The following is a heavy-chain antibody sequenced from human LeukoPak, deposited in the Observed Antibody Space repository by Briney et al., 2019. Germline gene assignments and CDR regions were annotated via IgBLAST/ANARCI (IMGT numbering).Heavy chain of an antibody. CDR2: IRYDGSNK. V-gene: IGHV3-30*02. J-gene: IGHJ4*02. Sequence: GGSLRLSCAASGFTFSSYWMSWVRQAPGKGLEWVAFIRYDGSNKYYADSVKGRFTISGDNSKNTLYLQMNSLRAEDTAVYYCAKDSSGGSEVVDYWGQGTLVTVSS. CDR3: AKDSSGGSEVVDY. D-gene: IGHD2-15*01. CDR1: GFTFSSYW.